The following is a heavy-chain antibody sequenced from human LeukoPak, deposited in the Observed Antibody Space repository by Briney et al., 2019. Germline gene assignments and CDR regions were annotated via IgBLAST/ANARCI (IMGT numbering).Heavy chain of an antibody. CDR3: ARGERLGPDI. D-gene: IGHD3-16*01. V-gene: IGHV4-59*01. CDR2: IFYSGTT. CDR1: GGSISGYY. J-gene: IGHJ3*02. Sequence: SETLSLTCTVSGGSISGYYWSWIRQSPGKGLEWIGYIFYSGTTNYNPSFKSRVTISIDSPKNQFSLKLTSVTAADTAVYYCARGERLGPDIWGQGTMVTVSS.